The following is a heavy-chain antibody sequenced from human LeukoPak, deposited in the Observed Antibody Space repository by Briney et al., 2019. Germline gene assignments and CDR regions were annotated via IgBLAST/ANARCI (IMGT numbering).Heavy chain of an antibody. V-gene: IGHV4-59*01. CDR1: GGSISSYY. CDR3: ARGLEWSQGGAFDI. CDR2: IYYSGST. D-gene: IGHD3-3*01. J-gene: IGHJ3*02. Sequence: PSETLSLTCTVSGGSISSYYWSWIRQPPGKGLEWIGYIYYSGSTNYNPSLKSRVTISVDTSKNQFSLKLSSVTAADTAVYYCARGLEWSQGGAFDIWGQGTMVTVSS.